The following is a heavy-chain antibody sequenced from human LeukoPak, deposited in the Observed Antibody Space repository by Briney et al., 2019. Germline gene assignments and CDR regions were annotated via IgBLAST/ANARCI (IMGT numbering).Heavy chain of an antibody. CDR3: AREGPGSGWPREDFDY. CDR1: GFTFSSYW. D-gene: IGHD6-19*01. V-gene: IGHV3-7*01. J-gene: IGHJ4*02. Sequence: GGSLRLSCAASGFTFSSYWMSWVRQAPGKGLEWAANIKQDGSEKYYVDSVKGRFTISRDNAKNSLYLQMNSLRAEDTAVYYCAREGPGSGWPREDFDYWGQGTLVTVSS. CDR2: IKQDGSEK.